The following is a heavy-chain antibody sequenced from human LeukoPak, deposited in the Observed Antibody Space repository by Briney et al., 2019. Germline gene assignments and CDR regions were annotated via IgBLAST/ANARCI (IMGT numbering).Heavy chain of an antibody. CDR3: AKDIRYYDSSGYAFDY. CDR1: GFTFSSYA. Sequence: GGSLRLSCAASGFTFSSYAMSWVRRAPGMGLEWVSAISGSGGSTYYADSVKGRFTISRDNSKNTLYLQMNSLRAEDTAVYYCAKDIRYYDSSGYAFDYWGQGTLVTVSS. CDR2: ISGSGGST. J-gene: IGHJ4*02. V-gene: IGHV3-23*01. D-gene: IGHD3-22*01.